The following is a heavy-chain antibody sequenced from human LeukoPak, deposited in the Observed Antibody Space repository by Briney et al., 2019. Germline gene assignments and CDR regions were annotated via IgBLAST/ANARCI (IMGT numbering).Heavy chain of an antibody. D-gene: IGHD2-15*01. J-gene: IGHJ4*02. CDR1: GGSISSGVYY. CDR3: ASAGYCSGDSCYLNPLDY. Sequence: SETLSLTCTVSGGSISSGVYYWSWIRQPAGKGLEWIGRIYTSGNTNYNPSLKSRVTISVDTSKNQFSMRLSSVTAADTAVYYCASAGYCSGDSCYLNPLDYWGQGTLVTVSS. CDR2: IYTSGNT. V-gene: IGHV4-61*02.